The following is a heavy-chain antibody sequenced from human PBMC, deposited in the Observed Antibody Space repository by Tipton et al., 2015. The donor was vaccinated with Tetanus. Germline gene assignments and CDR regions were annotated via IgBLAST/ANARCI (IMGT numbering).Heavy chain of an antibody. Sequence: SLRLSCAASGFTFSSYSMNWVRQAPGKGLEWVSYISSSSSTIYYADSVKGRFTISRDNAKNSLYLQMNSLRAEDTAVYYCAREHSWMITSPPLDYWGQGTLVTVSS. V-gene: IGHV3-48*01. CDR3: AREHSWMITSPPLDY. J-gene: IGHJ4*02. CDR1: GFTFSSYS. CDR2: ISSSSSTI. D-gene: IGHD3-16*01.